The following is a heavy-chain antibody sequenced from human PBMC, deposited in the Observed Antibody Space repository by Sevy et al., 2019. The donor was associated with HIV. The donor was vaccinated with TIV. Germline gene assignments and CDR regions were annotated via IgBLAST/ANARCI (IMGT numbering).Heavy chain of an antibody. V-gene: IGHV3-21*01. Sequence: GGFLRLSCAASGFTFSTYPMNWVRQAPGKGLEWVSSISFSSNYIYYADSVKGHFTIFRDNAKNSVYLQMNSLRVEDTAVYYCARPYGSGSWEAFDLWGQGTLVTVSS. D-gene: IGHD3-10*01. CDR3: ARPYGSGSWEAFDL. CDR1: GFTFSTYP. J-gene: IGHJ3*01. CDR2: ISFSSNYI.